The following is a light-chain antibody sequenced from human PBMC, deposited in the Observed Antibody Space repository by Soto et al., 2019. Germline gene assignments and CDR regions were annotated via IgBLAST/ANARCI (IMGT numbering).Light chain of an antibody. CDR2: DAS. J-gene: IGKJ5*01. CDR3: QQRSNWPPVT. V-gene: IGKV3-11*01. Sequence: VVSQSPATLSLSHGERATLSCRASQSVSSYLAWYQQKPGQAPRLLIYDASNRATGIPARFSGSGSGTDFTLTISSLEPEDFAVHYCQQRSNWPPVTFGQGTRLEIK. CDR1: QSVSSY.